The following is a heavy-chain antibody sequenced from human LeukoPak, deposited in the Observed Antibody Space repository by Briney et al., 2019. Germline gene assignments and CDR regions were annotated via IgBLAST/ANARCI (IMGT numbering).Heavy chain of an antibody. D-gene: IGHD3-22*01. CDR1: GFTFSSYA. V-gene: IGHV3-23*01. Sequence: GGSLRLSCAASGFTFSSYAMGWVRQAPGKGLEWVSAISGSGGSTYYADSVKGRFTISRDNSKNTLYLQMNSLRAEDTAVYYCARRRPGYYYDSSGSSAPDLDYWGQGTLVTVSS. CDR3: ARRRPGYYYDSSGSSAPDLDY. CDR2: ISGSGGST. J-gene: IGHJ4*02.